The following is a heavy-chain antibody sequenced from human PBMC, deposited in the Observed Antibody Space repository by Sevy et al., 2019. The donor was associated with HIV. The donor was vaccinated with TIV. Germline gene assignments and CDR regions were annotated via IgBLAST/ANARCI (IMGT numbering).Heavy chain of an antibody. Sequence: SETLSLTCTVSGGSISSYYWSWIRQPPGKGLEWIGYIYYSGSTNYNPSLKSRVTISVDTSKNQFSLKLSSVTAADTAVYYCARDPEGGMDVWGQGTTVTVSS. CDR3: ARDPEGGMDV. V-gene: IGHV4-59*13. J-gene: IGHJ6*02. D-gene: IGHD1-1*01. CDR1: GGSISSYY. CDR2: IYYSGST.